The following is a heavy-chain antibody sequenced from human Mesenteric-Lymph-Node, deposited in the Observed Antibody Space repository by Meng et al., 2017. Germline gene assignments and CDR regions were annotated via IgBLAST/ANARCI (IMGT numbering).Heavy chain of an antibody. V-gene: IGHV3-49*03. J-gene: IGHJ5*02. Sequence: GESLKISCTASGFTFGDYAMSWFRQAPGKGLEWVGFIRSKAYGGTTEYAASVKGRFTISRDDSKSIAYLQMNSLKTEDTAVYYCTRDDAYPPIAVAGTLWFDPWGQGTLVTVSS. CDR3: TRDDAYPPIAVAGTLWFDP. CDR2: IRSKAYGGTT. D-gene: IGHD6-19*01. CDR1: GFTFGDYA.